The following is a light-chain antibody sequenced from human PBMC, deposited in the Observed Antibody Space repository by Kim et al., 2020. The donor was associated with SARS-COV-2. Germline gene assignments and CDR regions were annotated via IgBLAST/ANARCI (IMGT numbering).Light chain of an antibody. Sequence: ELTQPPSASGTPGQRVTISCSGSTSNIGSNTGNWYQQLPGTAPKVLIYGNNLRPSGVPDRFSGSKSGTSASLAISGLQSEDEADYYCAAWDDSLNGPVFGGGTQLTVL. CDR2: GNN. J-gene: IGLJ7*01. CDR3: AAWDDSLNGPV. CDR1: TSNIGSNT. V-gene: IGLV1-44*01.